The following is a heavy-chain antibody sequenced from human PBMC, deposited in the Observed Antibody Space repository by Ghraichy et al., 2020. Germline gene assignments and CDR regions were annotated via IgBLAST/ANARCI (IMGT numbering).Heavy chain of an antibody. CDR2: INSDGSST. J-gene: IGHJ3*02. Sequence: LSLTCAASGFTFSSYWMHWVRQAPGKGLVWVSRINSDGSSTSYADSVKGRFTISRDNAKNTLYLQMNSLRAEDTAVYYCARGDYGDSLDAFDIWGQGTMVTVSS. D-gene: IGHD4-17*01. CDR1: GFTFSSYW. V-gene: IGHV3-74*01. CDR3: ARGDYGDSLDAFDI.